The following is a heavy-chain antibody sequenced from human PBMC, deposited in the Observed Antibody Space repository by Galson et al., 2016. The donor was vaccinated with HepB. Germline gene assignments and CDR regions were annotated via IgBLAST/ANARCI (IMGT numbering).Heavy chain of an antibody. Sequence: SLRLSCAASGFTFSNYAMNWVRQAPGKGLEWVSAMSGGRTNYADSVKGRFTISRDNSANTLFLQMNRLRAEDTAVYYCARGGSGSYGALDIWGQGTMVIVSS. CDR1: GFTFSNYA. V-gene: IGHV3-23*01. J-gene: IGHJ3*02. D-gene: IGHD3-16*01. CDR3: ARGGSGSYGALDI. CDR2: MSGGRT.